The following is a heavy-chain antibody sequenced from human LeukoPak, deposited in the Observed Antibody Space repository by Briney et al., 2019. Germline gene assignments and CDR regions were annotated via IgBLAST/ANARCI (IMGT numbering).Heavy chain of an antibody. CDR2: ISWNSGSI. D-gene: IGHD3-9*01. J-gene: IGHJ4*02. V-gene: IGHV3-9*03. CDR1: GFTFDDYA. CDR3: ATETPPHVLRYFDWFNPHFDY. Sequence: HSGRSLRLSCAASGFTFDDYAMHWVRQAPGKGLEWVSGISWNSGSIGYADSVKGRFTISRDNAKNSLYLQMNSLRPEDMALYYCATETPPHVLRYFDWFNPHFDYWGQGTLVTVSS.